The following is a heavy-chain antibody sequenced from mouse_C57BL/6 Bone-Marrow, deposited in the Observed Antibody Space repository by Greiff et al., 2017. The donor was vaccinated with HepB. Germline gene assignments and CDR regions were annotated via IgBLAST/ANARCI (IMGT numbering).Heavy chain of an antibody. D-gene: IGHD1-1*01. Sequence: VQLVESGSELRSPGSSVKLSCKDFDSEVFPIAYMSWVRQKPGHGFEWIGGILPSIGRTIYGEKFEDKATLDADTLSNTAYLELNSLTSEDSAIYYCARPRYGSTHYYAMDYWGQGTSVTVSS. J-gene: IGHJ4*01. CDR3: ARPRYGSTHYYAMDY. CDR2: ILPSIGRT. CDR1: DSEVFPIAY. V-gene: IGHV15-2*01.